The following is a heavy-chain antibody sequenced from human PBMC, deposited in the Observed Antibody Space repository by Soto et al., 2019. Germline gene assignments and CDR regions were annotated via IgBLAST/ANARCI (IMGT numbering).Heavy chain of an antibody. Sequence: SETLSLTCTVSGGSISSSSYYWGWIRQPPGKGLEWIGSIYYSGSTYYNPSLKSRVTISVDTSKNQFSLKLSSVTAADTAVYYCAGDIVVVPAAGNHAFEIWGQGTMVTVSS. CDR2: IYYSGST. CDR1: GGSISSSSYY. D-gene: IGHD2-2*01. CDR3: AGDIVVVPAAGNHAFEI. V-gene: IGHV4-39*01. J-gene: IGHJ3*02.